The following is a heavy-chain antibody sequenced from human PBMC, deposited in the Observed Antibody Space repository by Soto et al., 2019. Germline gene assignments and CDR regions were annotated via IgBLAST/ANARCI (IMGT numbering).Heavy chain of an antibody. V-gene: IGHV4-34*01. CDR1: GGSFSGYY. J-gene: IGHJ4*02. D-gene: IGHD3-10*01. CDR3: ARVMITMVRGVIRKSKYYFDY. CDR2: INHSGST. Sequence: SETLSLTCAVYGGSFSGYYWSWIRQPPGKGLEWIGEINHSGSTNYNPSLKSRVTISVDTSKNQFSLKLSSVTAADTAVYYCARVMITMVRGVIRKSKYYFDYWGQGTLVTVSS.